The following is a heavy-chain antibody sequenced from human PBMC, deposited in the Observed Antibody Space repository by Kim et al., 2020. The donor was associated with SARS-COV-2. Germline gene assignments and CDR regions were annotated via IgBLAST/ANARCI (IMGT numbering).Heavy chain of an antibody. CDR1: GDSIGSGRHY. Sequence: SETLSLTCTISGDSIGSGRHYWGWIRQPPGKGLEWLGSLFYSGSTNYSPSLKSRVTISLGTSKQQFSLTLTSVTAADTATYSSARRGTGYPTRFADYWG. CDR2: LFYSGST. D-gene: IGHD3-9*01. CDR3: ARRGTGYPTRFADY. J-gene: IGHJ4*01. V-gene: IGHV4-39*01.